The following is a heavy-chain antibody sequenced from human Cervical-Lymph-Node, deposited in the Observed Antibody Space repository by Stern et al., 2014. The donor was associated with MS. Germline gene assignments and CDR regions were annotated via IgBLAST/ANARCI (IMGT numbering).Heavy chain of an antibody. D-gene: IGHD6-19*01. CDR1: GFSFSDYY. J-gene: IGHJ4*02. CDR3: ARGYSSGWYAGSDY. CDR2: ISGSTSYT. V-gene: IGHV3-11*06. Sequence: DQLVGSGGGLVKPGGSLRLSCAASGFSFSDYYMSWIRQAPGKGLEWVTYISGSTSYTKYADSVKGRFTISRDNTKNSLYLQMNSLSAEDTAVYYCARGYSSGWYAGSDYWGQGSLVTVSS.